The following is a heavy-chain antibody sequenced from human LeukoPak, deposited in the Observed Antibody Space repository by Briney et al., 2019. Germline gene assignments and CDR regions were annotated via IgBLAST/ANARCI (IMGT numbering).Heavy chain of an antibody. V-gene: IGHV4-34*01. CDR2: INHSGST. CDR1: GGSFSGYY. CDR3: ARPNGVGATHPLDY. Sequence: ASETLSLTCAVYGGSFSGYYWSWIRQPPGKGLEWIGEINHSGSTNYNPSLKSRVTISVDTSKNQFSLKLSSVTAADTAVYYCARPNGVGATHPLDYWGQGTLVTVSS. J-gene: IGHJ4*02. D-gene: IGHD1-26*01.